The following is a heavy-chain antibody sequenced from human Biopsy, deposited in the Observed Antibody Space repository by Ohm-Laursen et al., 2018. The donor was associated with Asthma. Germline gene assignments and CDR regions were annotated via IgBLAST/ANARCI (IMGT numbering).Heavy chain of an antibody. CDR2: ISYDGSTK. D-gene: IGHD6-19*01. CDR3: AREGVAGTHIED. J-gene: IGHJ4*02. CDR1: GFSFSEFV. V-gene: IGHV3-30*03. Sequence: SLRLSCTASGFSFSEFVMHWVRQAPGKRLEWVAVISYDGSTKYYADSVKGRFTISRDNSKNTLSPQMNSLTAEDTAVYYCAREGVAGTHIEDWGQGTLVTVSS.